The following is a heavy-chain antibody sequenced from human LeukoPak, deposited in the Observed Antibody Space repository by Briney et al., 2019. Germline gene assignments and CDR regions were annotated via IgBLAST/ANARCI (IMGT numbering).Heavy chain of an antibody. CDR2: IIPIFGTA. D-gene: IGHD3-22*01. CDR3: ASGPPRTYYYDSSGYLLDY. Sequence: SVKVSCKASGYTFTSYDINWVRQATGQGLEWMGGIIPIFGTANYAQKFQGRVTITADESTSTAYMELSSLRSEDTAVYYCASGPPRTYYYDSSGYLLDYWGQGTLVTVSS. CDR1: GYTFTSYD. V-gene: IGHV1-69*13. J-gene: IGHJ4*02.